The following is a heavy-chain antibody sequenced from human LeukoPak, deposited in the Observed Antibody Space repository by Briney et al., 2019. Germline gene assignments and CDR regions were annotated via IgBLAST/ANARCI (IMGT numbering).Heavy chain of an antibody. Sequence: GGSLRLSCAASGFTFSSYEMNWVRQAPGKGLEWVSYISSSGSTIYYADSVKGRFTISRDNAKNSLYLQMNSLRAEDTAVYYCARVWLVNDYWGQGTLVTVSS. CDR3: ARVWLVNDY. CDR1: GFTFSSYE. J-gene: IGHJ4*02. D-gene: IGHD6-19*01. CDR2: ISSSGSTI. V-gene: IGHV3-48*03.